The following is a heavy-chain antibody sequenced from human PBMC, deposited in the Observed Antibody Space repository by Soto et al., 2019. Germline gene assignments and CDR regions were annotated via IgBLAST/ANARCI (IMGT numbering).Heavy chain of an antibody. V-gene: IGHV4-59*01. D-gene: IGHD7-27*01. CDR2: IYYSGST. Sequence: SETLSLTCTVSGGSISSYYWSWIRQPPGKGLEWIGYIYYSGSTNYNPSLKSRVTISVDTSKNQFSLKLSSVTAADTAVYYCAISLRDELGGVAYRQPDAFDIWGQGTMVTVSS. J-gene: IGHJ3*02. CDR1: GGSISSYY. CDR3: AISLRDELGGVAYRQPDAFDI.